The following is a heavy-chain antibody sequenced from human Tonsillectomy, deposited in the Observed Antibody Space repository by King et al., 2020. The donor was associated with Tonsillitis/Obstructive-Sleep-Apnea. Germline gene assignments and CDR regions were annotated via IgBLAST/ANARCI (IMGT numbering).Heavy chain of an antibody. Sequence: QLVQSGAEVKKPGESLKISCKGSGYTFTSYYIAWVRQMSGKGLEWMGIIYPGDSDTRYSPSFQGQVTISVDNSITTAYLQSSSLKASDTATYYCFNGVDYWGQGTLVTVSS. D-gene: IGHD2-8*01. CDR1: GYTFTSYY. J-gene: IGHJ4*02. CDR2: IYPGDSDT. CDR3: FNGVDY. V-gene: IGHV5-51*01.